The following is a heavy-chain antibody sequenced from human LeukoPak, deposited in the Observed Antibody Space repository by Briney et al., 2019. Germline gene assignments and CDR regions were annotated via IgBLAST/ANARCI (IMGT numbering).Heavy chain of an antibody. CDR1: GFTFSSYA. Sequence: GGSLRLSCAASGFTFSSYAMHWVRQAPGKGLEWVAVISYDGSNKYYADSVKGRFTISRDNGKNTLYLHMNSLRAEDTAVYYCAKSDWFNAWGQGTLVTVSS. V-gene: IGHV3-30*04. J-gene: IGHJ5*02. CDR2: ISYDGSNK. CDR3: AKSDWFNA.